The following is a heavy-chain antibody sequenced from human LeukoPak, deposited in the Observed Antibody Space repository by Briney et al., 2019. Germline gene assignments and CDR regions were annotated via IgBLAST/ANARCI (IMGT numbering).Heavy chain of an antibody. CDR2: ITSSGDGT. J-gene: IGHJ4*02. CDR1: GFTFSIYA. Sequence: GGSLRLSCAASGFTFSIYAMSWVRQAPGKGLQWVSSITSSGDGTYYADSVKGRFTISRDNSENILYLQMNSLRVEDTAVYFCAKDRPNYYGSNGHYYRRDGDYWGQGTLVTVSS. D-gene: IGHD3-22*01. CDR3: AKDRPNYYGSNGHYYRRDGDY. V-gene: IGHV3-23*01.